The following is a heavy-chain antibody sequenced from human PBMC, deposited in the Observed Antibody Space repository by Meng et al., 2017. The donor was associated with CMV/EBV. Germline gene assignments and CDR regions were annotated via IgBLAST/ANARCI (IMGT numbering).Heavy chain of an antibody. CDR2: IKSKTDGGTT. J-gene: IGHJ4*02. Sequence: SGFTCSKDWMNWVSQDTGKGLEWVGRIKSKTDGGTTDYAAPVKGRFTISRDDSKNTLYLQMNSLKTEDTAVYYCTTILLAVAGGFDYWGQGTLVTVSS. CDR3: TTILLAVAGGFDY. V-gene: IGHV3-15*07. CDR1: GFTCSKDW. D-gene: IGHD6-19*01.